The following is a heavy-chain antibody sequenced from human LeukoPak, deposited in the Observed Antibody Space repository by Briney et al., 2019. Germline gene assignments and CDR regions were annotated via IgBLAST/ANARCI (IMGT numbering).Heavy chain of an antibody. CDR2: FHYSGSS. Sequence: SETLSLTCTVSGGSIKSYYWSWIRQPPGKGLEWLGYFHYSGSSNYNPSLKSRVTISVDTSKSQFSLKLSSVTAADTSVYYCARRRFEVRSLFDPWGQGTLVTVSS. J-gene: IGHJ5*02. CDR3: ARRRFEVRSLFDP. CDR1: GGSIKSYY. V-gene: IGHV4-59*08.